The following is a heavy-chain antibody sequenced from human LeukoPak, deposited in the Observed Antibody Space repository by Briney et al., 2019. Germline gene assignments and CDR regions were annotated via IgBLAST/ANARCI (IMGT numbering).Heavy chain of an antibody. Sequence: PSETLSLTCTVSGYSISSGYYWGWIRQPPGEGLEWIGSIYHSGSTYYNPSLKSRVTIQVDTSKNQFSLKLSSVTAADTAVYYCARAPWYAYYYGSGSQIVDYWGQGTLVTVSS. CDR1: GYSISSGYY. V-gene: IGHV4-38-2*02. CDR3: ARAPWYAYYYGSGSQIVDY. CDR2: IYHSGST. J-gene: IGHJ4*02. D-gene: IGHD3-10*01.